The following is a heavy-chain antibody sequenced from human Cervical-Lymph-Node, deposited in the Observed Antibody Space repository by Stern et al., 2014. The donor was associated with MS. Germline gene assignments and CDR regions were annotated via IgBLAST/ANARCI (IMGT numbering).Heavy chain of an antibody. Sequence: QVTFKESGPTLVKPTQTLTLTCTFSGFSLNTSGVNVAWIRQPPGKGLEWLALVYWDDDKRYSPSLKNRLTIAKDTSKNQVVFTLTNMDPVDTATYYCTHSIYFYGMDVWGQGTTVTVSS. J-gene: IGHJ6*02. V-gene: IGHV2-5*02. CDR1: GFSLNTSGVN. D-gene: IGHD3-3*01. CDR3: THSIYFYGMDV. CDR2: VYWDDDK.